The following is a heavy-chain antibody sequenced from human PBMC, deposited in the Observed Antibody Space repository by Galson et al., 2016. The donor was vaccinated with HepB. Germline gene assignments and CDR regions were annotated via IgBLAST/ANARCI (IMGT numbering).Heavy chain of an antibody. CDR3: ARMSGAYEAWYFDL. V-gene: IGHV2-26*01. D-gene: IGHD3-16*01. CDR2: IFSNDEK. CDR1: GFSLSDTKMA. Sequence: PALVKPTQTLTLTCTVSGFSLSDTKMAVTWIRQPPGKALEWLAQIFSNDEKSFSTSLKSRLTISKDTSKSQVVLTMTNMDPLDTATYYCARMSGAYEAWYFDLWGRGTLVAVSS. J-gene: IGHJ2*01.